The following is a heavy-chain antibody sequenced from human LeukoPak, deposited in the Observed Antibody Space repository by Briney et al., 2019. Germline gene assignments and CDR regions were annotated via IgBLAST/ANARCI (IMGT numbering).Heavy chain of an antibody. D-gene: IGHD3-10*01. CDR1: GGSISSYY. Sequence: SETLSLTCTVSGGSISSYYWSWIRQPPGKGLEWIGYIYTSGSTNYNPSLKSRVTMSVDTSKNQFSLKLSSVTAADTAVYYCARDKITMVRGVIITGYYYYYGMDVWGQGTTVTVSS. CDR2: IYTSGST. V-gene: IGHV4-4*09. CDR3: ARDKITMVRGVIITGYYYYYGMDV. J-gene: IGHJ6*02.